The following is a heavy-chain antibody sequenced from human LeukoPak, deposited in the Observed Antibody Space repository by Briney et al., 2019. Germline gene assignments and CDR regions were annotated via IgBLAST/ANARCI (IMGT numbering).Heavy chain of an antibody. J-gene: IGHJ4*02. CDR2: INPNSGGT. V-gene: IGHV1-2*02. CDR1: GYTFTGYY. D-gene: IGHD3-3*01. Sequence: ASVKVSCKASGYTFTGYYMHWLRQAPGQGLEWMGWINPNSGGTNYAQKFQGRVTMTRDTSISTAYMELSRLRSDDTAVYYCATSSYDFWSGTPRSPDYWGQGTLVTVSS. CDR3: ATSSYDFWSGTPRSPDY.